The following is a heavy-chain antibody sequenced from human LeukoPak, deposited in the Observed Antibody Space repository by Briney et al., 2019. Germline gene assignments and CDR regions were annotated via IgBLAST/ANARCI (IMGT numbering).Heavy chain of an antibody. V-gene: IGHV4-34*01. Sequence: PSETLSLTCAVYGGSFSGYYWSWIRQPPGKGLEWIGEINHSGSTNYNPSLKSRVTISVDTSKNQFSLKLSSVTAADTAVYYCARLYSSSWYPAIDYWGQGTLVTVSS. CDR3: ARLYSSSWYPAIDY. J-gene: IGHJ4*02. CDR2: INHSGST. D-gene: IGHD6-13*01. CDR1: GGSFSGYY.